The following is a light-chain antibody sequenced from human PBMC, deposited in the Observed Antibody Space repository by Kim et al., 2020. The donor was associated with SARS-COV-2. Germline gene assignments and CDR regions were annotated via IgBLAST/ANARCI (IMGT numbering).Light chain of an antibody. J-gene: IGLJ1*01. CDR2: VVS. Sequence: GQSVPMSCTVASAAVGGEDGAAGYQQTPGKANKVRIYVVSKRPSGVRDRFSESKSGNAASLTSSGLRGEDEGEYYCSSDTNSITYVFGTGTKVSVL. CDR1: SAAVGGEDG. CDR3: SSDTNSITYV. V-gene: IGLV2-18*02.